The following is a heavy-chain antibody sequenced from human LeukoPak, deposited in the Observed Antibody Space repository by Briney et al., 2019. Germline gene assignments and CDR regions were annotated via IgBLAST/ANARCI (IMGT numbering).Heavy chain of an antibody. CDR2: INSDGSST. CDR3: ARDLQPRIQLWHHYYYMDV. CDR1: GFTFSSYW. D-gene: IGHD5-18*01. V-gene: IGHV3-74*01. J-gene: IGHJ6*03. Sequence: QSGGSLRLSCAASGFTFSSYWMHWVRQAPGQGLVWVSRINSDGSSTSYADSVKGRFTISRDNAKNTLYLQMNSLRAEDTAVYYCARDLQPRIQLWHHYYYMDVWGKGTTVTISS.